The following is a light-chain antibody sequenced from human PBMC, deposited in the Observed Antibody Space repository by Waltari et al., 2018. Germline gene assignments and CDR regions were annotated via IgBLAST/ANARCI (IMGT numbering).Light chain of an antibody. CDR1: QSVFYSSTNKNY. J-gene: IGKJ3*01. CDR3: QQYYFTPTT. CDR2: WAS. V-gene: IGKV4-1*01. Sequence: DIVMTQSPASLPVSLGERATIHCKSSQSVFYSSTNKNYLAWYQQKPGQPPKLLIYWASTRESGVPDRFSGSGSGTDFTLTISSLQAEDVAVYHCQQYYFTPTTFGPGTKVDIK.